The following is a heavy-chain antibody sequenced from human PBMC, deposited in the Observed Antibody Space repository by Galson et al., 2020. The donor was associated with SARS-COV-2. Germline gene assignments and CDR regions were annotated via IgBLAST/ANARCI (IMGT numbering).Heavy chain of an antibody. V-gene: IGHV3-30-3*01. D-gene: IGHD3-10*01. CDR1: GFSFSLYA. CDR3: AKGELRWFNESFGS. J-gene: IGHJ1*01. Sequence: QLGESLKISCAASGFSFSLYAMHWVRQAPGKGLEWVALISYDGSDSYYADSVKGRFTISRDNSKDTLYLQLNSLRREDTAVYFCAKGELRWFNESFGSWGRGARVNVS. CDR2: ISYDGSDS.